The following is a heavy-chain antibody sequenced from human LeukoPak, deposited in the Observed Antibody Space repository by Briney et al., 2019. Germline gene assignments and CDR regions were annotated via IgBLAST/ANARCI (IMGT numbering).Heavy chain of an antibody. CDR1: GYTFTSYG. J-gene: IGHJ4*02. D-gene: IGHD3-3*01. CDR2: INPSGGST. Sequence: ASVKVSCKASGYTFTSYGISWVRQAPGQGLEWMGIINPSGGSTSYAQKFQGRVTMTRDTSTSTVYMELSSLRSEDTAVYYCARSYDFWSGHDYYFDYWGQGTLVTVSS. V-gene: IGHV1-46*01. CDR3: ARSYDFWSGHDYYFDY.